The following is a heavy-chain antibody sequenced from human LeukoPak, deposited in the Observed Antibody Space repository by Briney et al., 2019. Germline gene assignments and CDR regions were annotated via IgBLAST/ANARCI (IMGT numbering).Heavy chain of an antibody. J-gene: IGHJ4*02. V-gene: IGHV4-39*01. CDR2: MFYGETT. CDR1: GDSIRSSGYY. CDR3: ARLERSRMDGAQY. Sequence: RPSETLYLTCIVSGDSIRSSGYYWGWIRQPPGKGLEWIGSMFYGETTSYSPSLQSRVTISLDTSKNQFSLRLNSVTAADTAVYYCARLERSRMDGAQYWGQGTLVTVSS. D-gene: IGHD4/OR15-4a*01.